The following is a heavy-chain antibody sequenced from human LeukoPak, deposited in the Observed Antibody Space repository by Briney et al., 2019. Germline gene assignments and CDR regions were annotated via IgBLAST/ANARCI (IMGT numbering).Heavy chain of an antibody. CDR1: GFTFSSYE. J-gene: IGHJ6*03. D-gene: IGHD4-17*01. Sequence: GGSLRLSCAASGFTFSSYEMNWVRQAPGKGLEWVSYISSSGSTIYYADSVKGRFTISRDNAKNSLYLQMNSLRAEDTAVYYCARGKTVTPLFYYYYMDVWGKGTTVTISS. CDR2: ISSSGSTI. CDR3: ARGKTVTPLFYYYYMDV. V-gene: IGHV3-48*03.